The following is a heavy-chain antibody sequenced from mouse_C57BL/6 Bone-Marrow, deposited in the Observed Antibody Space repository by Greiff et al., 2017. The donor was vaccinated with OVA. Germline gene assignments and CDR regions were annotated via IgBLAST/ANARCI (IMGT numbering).Heavy chain of an antibody. V-gene: IGHV1-67*01. J-gene: IGHJ3*01. D-gene: IGHD1-1*01. CDR1: GYTFTDYA. CDR2: ISTYYGDA. CDR3: ARRLRSPHWFAY. Sequence: QVHVKQSGPELVRPGVSVKISCKGSGYTFTDYAMHWVKQSHAKSLEWIGVISTYYGDASYNQKFKDKATMTVDKSSSTAYMELARLTSEDSAVYYCARRLRSPHWFAYWGQGTLVTVSA.